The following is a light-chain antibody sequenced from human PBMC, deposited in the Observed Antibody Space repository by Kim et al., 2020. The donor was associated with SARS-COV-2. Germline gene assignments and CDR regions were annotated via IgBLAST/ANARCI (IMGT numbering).Light chain of an antibody. CDR2: QDS. CDR3: QAWDSSTGGV. V-gene: IGLV3-1*01. J-gene: IGLJ1*01. CDR1: KLGDKY. Sequence: VSPGQTASITCSGDKLGDKYACWYQQKPGQSPVLVLYQDSKRPSGIPERFSGSNSGNTATLTISGTQAMDEADYYCQAWDSSTGGVFGTGTKVTVL.